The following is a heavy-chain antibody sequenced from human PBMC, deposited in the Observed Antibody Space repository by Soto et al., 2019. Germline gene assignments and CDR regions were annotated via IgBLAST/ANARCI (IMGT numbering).Heavy chain of an antibody. CDR3: ALGGSSSWKTLEW. Sequence: PGGSLRLSCVASGFTFSDYYMNWIRQAPGKGLEWVSHISRSRSYANYADSVQGRFPIPRDDATNSLFLQVNSLSADVTAVYYSALGGSSSWKTLEWWGEGTQVTVSS. V-gene: IGHV3-11*03. CDR2: ISRSRSYA. CDR1: GFTFSDYY. J-gene: IGHJ4*02. D-gene: IGHD6-13*01.